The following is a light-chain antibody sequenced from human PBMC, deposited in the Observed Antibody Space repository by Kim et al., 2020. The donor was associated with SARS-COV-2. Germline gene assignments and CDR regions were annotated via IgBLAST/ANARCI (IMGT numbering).Light chain of an antibody. V-gene: IGLV3-19*01. CDR2: GKN. CDR3: NSRDSSGNHVV. Sequence: LEQTVRITSQGDSLRSYYASCYQQKPGQAPVLVIYGKNNRPSGIPDRFSGSSSGNTASLTITGAQAEDEADYYCNSRDSSGNHVVFGGGTQLTVL. J-gene: IGLJ2*01. CDR1: SLRSYY.